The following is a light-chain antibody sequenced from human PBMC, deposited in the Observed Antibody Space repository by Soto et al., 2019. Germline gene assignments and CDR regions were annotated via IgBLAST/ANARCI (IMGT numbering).Light chain of an antibody. CDR1: SSSKW. CDR3: QHPTDFT. CDR2: DVS. V-gene: IGKV1-5*01. Sequence: DIQMTQSPSTLAASVGDTVTMTCRSSSKWLAWYQKKPGKAPKLLIYDVSNLERGVPPRFSGSTSGAESTLTITGLQPDDLRTYYCQHPTDFTFGQGTKVEIK. J-gene: IGKJ2*01.